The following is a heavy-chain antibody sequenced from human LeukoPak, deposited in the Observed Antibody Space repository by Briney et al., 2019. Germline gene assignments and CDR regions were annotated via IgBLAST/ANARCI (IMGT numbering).Heavy chain of an antibody. CDR1: GLTFSSYA. J-gene: IGHJ4*02. Sequence: GGSLRLSCAASGLTFSSYAMSWVRQAPGKGLEWVSAISGSGGSTYYADSVKGRFTISRDNSKNTLYLQMNSLRAEDTAVYYCAKGLPQWLLLLAFDYWGQGTLVTVSS. D-gene: IGHD3-22*01. CDR3: AKGLPQWLLLLAFDY. V-gene: IGHV3-23*01. CDR2: ISGSGGST.